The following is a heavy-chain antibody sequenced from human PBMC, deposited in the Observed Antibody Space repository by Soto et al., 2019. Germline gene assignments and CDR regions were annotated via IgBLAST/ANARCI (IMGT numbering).Heavy chain of an antibody. V-gene: IGHV3-23*01. CDR1: EFTFSTYA. Sequence: EVQLLESGGGLVQPGGSLRLSCVAFEFTFSTYAMTWVRQAPGKGLEWVSGISGSGATTYYADSVKGRFTISRDNSKDTLYLQLNSLRVEDTAVYVCAEIFLPRPLMVNDAFDIWGQGAMVTVSS. D-gene: IGHD1-1*01. CDR2: ISGSGATT. J-gene: IGHJ3*02. CDR3: AEIFLPRPLMVNDAFDI.